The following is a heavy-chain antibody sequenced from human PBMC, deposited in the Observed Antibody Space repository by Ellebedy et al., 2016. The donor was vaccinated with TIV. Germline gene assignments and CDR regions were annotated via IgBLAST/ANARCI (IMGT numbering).Heavy chain of an antibody. CDR2: IIPIFGTA. Sequence: SVKVSXXASGYTFTSYGISWVRQAPGQGLEWMGGIIPIFGTANYAQKFQGRVTITADKSTSTAYMELSSLRSEDTAVYYCARVQTYYYDSSGYYDYYYYGMDVWGQGTTVTVSS. J-gene: IGHJ6*02. CDR1: GYTFTSYG. V-gene: IGHV1-69*06. D-gene: IGHD3-22*01. CDR3: ARVQTYYYDSSGYYDYYYYGMDV.